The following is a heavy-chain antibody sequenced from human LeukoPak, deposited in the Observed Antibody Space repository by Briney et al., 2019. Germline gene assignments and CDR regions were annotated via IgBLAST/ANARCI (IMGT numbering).Heavy chain of an antibody. J-gene: IGHJ5*02. CDR2: IIPIFGTA. CDR3: ARDSRSAARSVWWFDP. V-gene: IGHV1-69*05. Sequence: SVKVSCKASGGTFSSYAISWVRQAPGQGLEWMGGIIPIFGTANYAQKFQGRVTITTDESTSTAYMELSSLRSEDTAVYYCARDSRSAARSVWWFDPWGQGTLVTVSS. CDR1: GGTFSSYA. D-gene: IGHD2-2*01.